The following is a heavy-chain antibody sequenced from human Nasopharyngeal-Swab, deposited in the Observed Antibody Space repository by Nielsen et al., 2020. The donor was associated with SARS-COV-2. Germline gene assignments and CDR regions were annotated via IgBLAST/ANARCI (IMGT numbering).Heavy chain of an antibody. CDR3: ARTYYYDNSGSEN. D-gene: IGHD3-22*01. V-gene: IGHV2-26*01. Sequence: WIRQPPGKALEWLAHIFSNDEKSYSTSLKSRLTISKDTSKSQVVLTMTNMDPVDTATYYCARTYYYDNSGSENWGQGTLVTVSS. CDR2: IFSNDEK. J-gene: IGHJ4*02.